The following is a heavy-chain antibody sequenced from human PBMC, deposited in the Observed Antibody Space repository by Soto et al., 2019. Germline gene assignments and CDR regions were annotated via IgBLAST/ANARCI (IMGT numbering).Heavy chain of an antibody. V-gene: IGHV3-7*01. J-gene: IGHJ4*02. CDR3: AREKRANGVXDY. D-gene: IGHD4-17*01. Sequence: SPRLSCGASGFTFSNYWMAWVRQTPGGGLEWVANIKHDGSETYFLGSVNGRFTISRDNTKNSVFLQMGSLTVEDTAVYYCAREKRANGVXDYWGQGTRVTVSS. CDR2: IKHDGSET. CDR1: GFTFSNYW.